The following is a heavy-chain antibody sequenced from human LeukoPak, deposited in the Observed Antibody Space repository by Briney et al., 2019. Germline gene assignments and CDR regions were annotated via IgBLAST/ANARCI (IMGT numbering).Heavy chain of an antibody. CDR2: IIGSGDRT. CDR1: GFTFSSYA. Sequence: PGGSLRLSSAASGFTFSSYAMSWVRQAPGKGLEWVSAIIGSGDRTYYADSVKGRFTISRDNSKNTLYPQMNSLRAEDTAVYYCAKRYYGGSGYRSYYFDYWGQGTLVTVSS. V-gene: IGHV3-23*01. D-gene: IGHD3-22*01. CDR3: AKRYYGGSGYRSYYFDY. J-gene: IGHJ4*02.